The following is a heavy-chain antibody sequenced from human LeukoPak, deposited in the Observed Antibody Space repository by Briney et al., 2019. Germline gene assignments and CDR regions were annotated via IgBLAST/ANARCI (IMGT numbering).Heavy chain of an antibody. D-gene: IGHD3-22*01. CDR3: ARSSSGYYYD. CDR1: GYTFTSYG. Sequence: GVSVKVSCKASGYTFTSYGISWVRQAPGQGLEWMGWISAYNGNTNYTQKLQGRVTMTTDTSTSTAYMELRSLRSDDTSVYYCARSSSGYYYDWGQGTLVTVSS. CDR2: ISAYNGNT. J-gene: IGHJ4*02. V-gene: IGHV1-18*01.